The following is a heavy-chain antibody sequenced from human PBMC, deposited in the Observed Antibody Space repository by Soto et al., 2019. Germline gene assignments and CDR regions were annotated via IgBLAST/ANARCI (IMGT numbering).Heavy chain of an antibody. CDR2: IIPIFGTA. J-gene: IGHJ4*02. V-gene: IGHV1-69*01. D-gene: IGHD5-18*01. CDR1: GGTFSSDA. Sequence: QVQLVQSGAEVKKPGSSVKVSCKASGGTFSSDAISWVRQAPGQGLEWMGGIIPIFGTANYAQKFQGRVTITADESTSTAYMELSSLRSEDTAVYYCARVSGYSYGGAGYFDYWGQGTLVTVSS. CDR3: ARVSGYSYGGAGYFDY.